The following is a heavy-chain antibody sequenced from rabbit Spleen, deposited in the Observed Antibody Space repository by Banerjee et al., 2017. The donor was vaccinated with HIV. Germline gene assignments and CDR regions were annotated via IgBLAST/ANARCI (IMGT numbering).Heavy chain of an antibody. J-gene: IGHJ3*01. CDR2: IYAAKGST. Sequence: QSLEESGGDLVKPGASLTLTCTASGVSFSNNHYMCWVRQAPGKGLEWIGIIYAAKGSTDYASWVNGRFTISSDNAQSTVDLKMTSLTAADTATYFCARAIVPWLGLTRLDLWGPGTLVTVS. CDR3: ARAIVPWLGLTRLDL. CDR1: GVSFSNNHY. D-gene: IGHD4-1*01. V-gene: IGHV1S40*01.